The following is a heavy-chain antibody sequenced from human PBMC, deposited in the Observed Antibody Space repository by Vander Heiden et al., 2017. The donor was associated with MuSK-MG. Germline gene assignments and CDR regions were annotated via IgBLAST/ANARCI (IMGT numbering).Heavy chain of an antibody. V-gene: IGHV4-4*07. CDR2: IYFTGST. D-gene: IGHD1-26*01. J-gene: IGHJ5*02. Sequence: QVQLQESGPGLVKPSETLSLNCTVSGGSIRTDYWSWIRQSAGKGLEWIGRIYFTGSTLYNPSFKSRVTMSVDTFRNQFSLKLRSVTAADTAVYYCVRDGTNWFDPWGQGTLVTVSS. CDR1: GGSIRTDY. CDR3: VRDGTNWFDP.